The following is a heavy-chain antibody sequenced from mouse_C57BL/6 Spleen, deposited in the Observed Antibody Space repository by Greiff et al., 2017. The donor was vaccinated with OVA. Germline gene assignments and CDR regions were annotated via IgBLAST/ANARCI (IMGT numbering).Heavy chain of an antibody. CDR2: IDPSDSYT. J-gene: IGHJ1*03. CDR3: ARRDYYGSRGWYFDV. D-gene: IGHD1-1*01. V-gene: IGHV1-50*01. Sequence: VQLQQPGAELVKPGASVKLSCKASGYTFTSYWMQWVKQRPGQGLEWIGEIDPSDSYTNYNQKFKGKATLTVDTSSSTAYMQLSSLTSEDSAVYYCARRDYYGSRGWYFDVWGTGTTVTVSS. CDR1: GYTFTSYW.